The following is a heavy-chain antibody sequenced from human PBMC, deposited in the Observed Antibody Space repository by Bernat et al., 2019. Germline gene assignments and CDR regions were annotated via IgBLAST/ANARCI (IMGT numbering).Heavy chain of an antibody. V-gene: IGHV3-11*01. CDR2: ISSSGSTI. CDR3: ARTMTTVTKVYWYFDL. Sequence: QVQLVESGGGLVKPGGSLGLSCAASGFTFSDYYMSWIRQAPGKGLEWVSYISSSGSTIYYADSVKGRFTISRDNAKNSLYLQMNSLRAEDTAVYYCARTMTTVTKVYWYFDLWGRGTLVTVSS. D-gene: IGHD4-17*01. CDR1: GFTFSDYY. J-gene: IGHJ2*01.